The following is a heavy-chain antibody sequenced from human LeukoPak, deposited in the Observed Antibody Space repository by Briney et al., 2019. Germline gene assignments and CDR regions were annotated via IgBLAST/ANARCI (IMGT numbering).Heavy chain of an antibody. CDR1: GFIFSNSW. CDR2: IKQDGSEK. V-gene: IGHV3-7*01. J-gene: IGHJ6*03. Sequence: GGSLRLSCAASGFIFSNSWMSWVRQAPGKGLEWVANIKQDGSEKYYVDSVKGRFTISRDNAKKSLYLEMNSLRAEDTAVYYCARAVIRASNGGSHYYYMDVWGKGTTVIVSS. CDR3: ARAVIRASNGGSHYYYMDV. D-gene: IGHD5-18*01.